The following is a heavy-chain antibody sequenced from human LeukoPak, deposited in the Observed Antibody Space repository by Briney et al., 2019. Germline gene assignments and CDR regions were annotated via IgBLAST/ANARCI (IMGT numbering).Heavy chain of an antibody. Sequence: SETLSLTCAVYGGSFSGYYWSWIRQPPGKGLEWIGEINHSGSTNYNPSLKSRVTISVDTSKNQFSLKLSSVTAADTAVYYCARSSRATMIVVVITKAGYFQHWGQGTLVTVSS. J-gene: IGHJ1*01. CDR1: GGSFSGYY. CDR3: ARSSRATMIVVVITKAGYFQH. CDR2: INHSGST. D-gene: IGHD3-22*01. V-gene: IGHV4-34*01.